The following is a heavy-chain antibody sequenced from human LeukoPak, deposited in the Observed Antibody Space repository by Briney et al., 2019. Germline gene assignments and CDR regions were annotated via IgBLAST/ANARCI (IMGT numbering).Heavy chain of an antibody. J-gene: IGHJ4*02. CDR3: ATGIAARPGGSFDY. D-gene: IGHD6-6*01. CDR1: GFTFSSYE. Sequence: PGGSLRLSCAASGFTFSSYEMNWVRQARGKGLEWVSYISSSGSTIYYADSVKGRFTISRDNAKNSLYRQMNRLRAEDTAVYYCATGIAARPGGSFDYWGQGTLVTVSS. V-gene: IGHV3-48*03. CDR2: ISSSGSTI.